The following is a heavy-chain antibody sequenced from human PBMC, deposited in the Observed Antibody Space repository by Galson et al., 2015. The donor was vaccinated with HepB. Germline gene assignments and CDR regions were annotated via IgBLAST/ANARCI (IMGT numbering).Heavy chain of an antibody. J-gene: IGHJ6*03. D-gene: IGHD3-22*01. Sequence: SVKVSCKASGGTFSSYAISWVRQAPGQGLEWMGGIIPILGIANYAQKFQGRVTITADKSTSTAYMELGSLRSEDTAVYYCARGQVVAYYYYYMDVWGKGTTVTVSS. CDR1: GGTFSSYA. V-gene: IGHV1-69*10. CDR3: ARGQVVAYYYYYMDV. CDR2: IIPILGIA.